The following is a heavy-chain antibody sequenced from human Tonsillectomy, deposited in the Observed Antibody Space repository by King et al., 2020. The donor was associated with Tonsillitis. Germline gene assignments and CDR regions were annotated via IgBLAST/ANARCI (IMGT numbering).Heavy chain of an antibody. Sequence: VQLVESGAEVKKPGASVKVSCKASGYTFTSYDVNWVRQATGQGLEWMGWMNPNSGNTGYAQKFQGRVTMTRNTSISTAYMERSSLRSEDAAVYYCAIVSLTYFSSTSCYAYYYYGMDVWGQGTTVTVSS. D-gene: IGHD2-2*01. CDR1: GYTFTSYD. CDR2: MNPNSGNT. CDR3: AIVSLTYFSSTSCYAYYYYGMDV. V-gene: IGHV1-8*01. J-gene: IGHJ6*02.